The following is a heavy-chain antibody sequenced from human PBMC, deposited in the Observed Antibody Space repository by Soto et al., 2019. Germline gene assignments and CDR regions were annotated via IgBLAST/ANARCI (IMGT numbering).Heavy chain of an antibody. CDR1: RFTFSTYG. D-gene: IGHD3-10*01. J-gene: IGHJ5*02. CDR3: AKSAMVRGGGWFDP. CDR2: ISGSGGNT. V-gene: IGHV3-23*01. Sequence: EVQLLESGGGLVQPGGSLRLSCAASRFTFSTYGMSWVRQAPGKGLEWVSDISGSGGNTYYADSVKGRFTISRDNSKNRRYLQMNSLRAEDTAVYYCAKSAMVRGGGWFDPWGQGTLVTVSS.